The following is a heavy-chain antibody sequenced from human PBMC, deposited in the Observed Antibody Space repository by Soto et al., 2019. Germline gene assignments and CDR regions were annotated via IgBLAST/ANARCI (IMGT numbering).Heavy chain of an antibody. Sequence: QVQLVQSGAEVKKPGSSVKVSCKASGGTFSSYTISWVRQAPGQGLEWMGRIIPILGLANYAQKFQGRVTITADKSTTTAYVELSSLRSEDTALYYCATTYCGGDCYLDRSYGVVVWGQGTTVTVSS. CDR2: IIPILGLA. CDR1: GGTFSSYT. J-gene: IGHJ6*02. CDR3: ATTYCGGDCYLDRSYGVVV. D-gene: IGHD2-21*02. V-gene: IGHV1-69*02.